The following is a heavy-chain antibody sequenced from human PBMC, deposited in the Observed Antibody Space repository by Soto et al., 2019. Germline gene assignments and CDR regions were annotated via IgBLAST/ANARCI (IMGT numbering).Heavy chain of an antibody. CDR3: ARVGERGYSYGYFDY. V-gene: IGHV4-34*01. Sequence: SETLSLTCAVYGGSFSGYYWSWIRQPPGKGLEWIGEINHSGSTNYNPSLKSRVTISVDTSRNQFSLKLSSVTAADTAVYYCARVGERGYSYGYFDYWGQGTLVTVSS. J-gene: IGHJ4*02. D-gene: IGHD5-18*01. CDR1: GGSFSGYY. CDR2: INHSGST.